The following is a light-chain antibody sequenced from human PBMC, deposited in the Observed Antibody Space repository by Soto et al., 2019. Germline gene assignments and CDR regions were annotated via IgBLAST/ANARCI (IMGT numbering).Light chain of an antibody. Sequence: TQSPSFLSASVGDRNTITCRASQGISSYLAWYDQKPGKAPKLLIYTASTLQSAVPSRFSGSGSGTEFTLTISSLQPEDFATYYCQQLNSYPLT. CDR2: TAS. CDR3: QQLNSYPLT. J-gene: IGKJ4*01. CDR1: QGISSY. V-gene: IGKV1-9*01.